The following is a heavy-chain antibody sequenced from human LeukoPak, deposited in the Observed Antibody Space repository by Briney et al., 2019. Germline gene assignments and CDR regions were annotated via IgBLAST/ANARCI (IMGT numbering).Heavy chain of an antibody. V-gene: IGHV3-7*03. CDR3: VKDPGHRYSPNWFDP. CDR1: GFTFSSYW. CDR2: IKQGGSEK. D-gene: IGHD6-13*01. Sequence: GGSLRLSCAASGFTFSSYWMSWVRQAPGKGLEWVANIKQGGSEKYYVDSVKGRFTISRDNSKNTLYLQMNSLRAEDTAVYYCVKDPGHRYSPNWFDPWGQGTLVTVSS. J-gene: IGHJ5*02.